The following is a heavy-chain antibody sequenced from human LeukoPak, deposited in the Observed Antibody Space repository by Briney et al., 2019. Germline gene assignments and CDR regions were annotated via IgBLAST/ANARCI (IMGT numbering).Heavy chain of an antibody. CDR2: INSDGDT. V-gene: IGHV3-74*01. CDR3: VKGAPMDY. CDR1: GFSFSSDW. J-gene: IGHJ4*02. Sequence: GGSLRFSCAASGFSFSSDWMYWVRQAPGKGLVWVSRINSDGDTDYADAAKGRFTISRDNAKNTLYLQMNSLRAEDTAVYHCVKGAPMDYWGQGTLVTVSS.